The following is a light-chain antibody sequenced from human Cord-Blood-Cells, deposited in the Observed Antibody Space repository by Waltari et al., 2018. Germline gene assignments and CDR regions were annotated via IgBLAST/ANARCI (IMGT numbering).Light chain of an antibody. CDR1: QSVSSN. CDR3: QQYNNWPPVYT. J-gene: IGKJ2*01. CDR2: GAA. Sequence: EIVMTQSPATLSVSPGERATLSYRASQSVSSNLAWYQQKPGQAPRLLIYGAATRATGIPARFSGRGSGTEFTLTISSLQSEDFAVYYCQQYNNWPPVYTFGQGTKLEIK. V-gene: IGKV3-15*01.